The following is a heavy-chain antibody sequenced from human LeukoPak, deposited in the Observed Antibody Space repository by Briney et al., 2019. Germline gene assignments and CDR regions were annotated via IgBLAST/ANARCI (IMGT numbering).Heavy chain of an antibody. CDR2: ISGSGGST. D-gene: IGHD4-17*01. CDR3: AKTGVYGDYVEYYFDY. J-gene: IGHJ4*02. CDR1: GLIFSSYG. Sequence: PGGSLRLSCVASGLIFSSYGMSWVRQAPGEGLECVSVISGSGGSTYYADSVKGRFTISRDNSKNTLYLQMNSLRAEDTAVYYCAKTGVYGDYVEYYFDYWGQGTLVTVSS. V-gene: IGHV3-23*01.